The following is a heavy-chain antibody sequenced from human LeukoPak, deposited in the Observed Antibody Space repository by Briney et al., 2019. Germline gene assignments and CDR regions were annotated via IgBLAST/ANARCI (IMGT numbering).Heavy chain of an antibody. V-gene: IGHV3-23*01. D-gene: IGHD3-10*01. CDR1: GFTFSSYA. CDR3: ARTATISVTRGVIIPI. CDR2: ISGSGGST. Sequence: GGSLRLSCAASGFTFSSYAMSWVRQAPGKGLEWVSAISGSGGSTYYADSVKGRFTISRDNSKNTLYLQMNSLRVEDTAVYYCARTATISVTRGVIIPIWGQGTMVTVSS. J-gene: IGHJ3*02.